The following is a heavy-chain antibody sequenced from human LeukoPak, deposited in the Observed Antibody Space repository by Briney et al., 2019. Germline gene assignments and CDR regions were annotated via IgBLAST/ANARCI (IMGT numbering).Heavy chain of an antibody. J-gene: IGHJ5*02. Sequence: GRSLRLSCAASGFTFDDYAMLWVRQAPGKGLEWVSGISWNSGSIGYADSVKGRFTISRDNAKNSLYLQMNSLRAEDTALYYCAKDFTTGPKGGFDPWGQGTLVTVSS. V-gene: IGHV3-9*01. CDR2: ISWNSGSI. D-gene: IGHD1-1*01. CDR1: GFTFDDYA. CDR3: AKDFTTGPKGGFDP.